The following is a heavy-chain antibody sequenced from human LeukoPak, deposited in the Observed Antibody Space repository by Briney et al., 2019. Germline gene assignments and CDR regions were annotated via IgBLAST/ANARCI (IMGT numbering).Heavy chain of an antibody. J-gene: IGHJ6*03. CDR1: GFTFSSYW. CDR2: IKQDGSEK. D-gene: IGHD5-24*01. V-gene: IGHV3-7*01. CDR3: ARDRDGYKWQGQYYYYDYMDV. Sequence: HPGGSLRLSCAASGFTFSSYWMSWVRQAPGKGLEWVANIKQDGSEKYYVDSVKGRFTISRDNAKNSVYLQMNSLRLEDTAVYYCARDRDGYKWQGQYYYYDYMDVWGKGTTVTISS.